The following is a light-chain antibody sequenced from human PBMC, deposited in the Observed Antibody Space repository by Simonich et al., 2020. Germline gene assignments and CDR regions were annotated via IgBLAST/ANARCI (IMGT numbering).Light chain of an antibody. Sequence: QSALTQPASVSGSPGQSITISCTGTSSDVGGYNYVSWYQQHPGKAPKLMIYDVSKRPSGVSNRFSGSKSGNTASLTISGLQAEDEADYYCSSYTSNSTSWVFGGGTKLTVL. V-gene: IGLV2-14*01. CDR3: SSYTSNSTSWV. J-gene: IGLJ3*02. CDR1: SSDVGGYNY. CDR2: DVS.